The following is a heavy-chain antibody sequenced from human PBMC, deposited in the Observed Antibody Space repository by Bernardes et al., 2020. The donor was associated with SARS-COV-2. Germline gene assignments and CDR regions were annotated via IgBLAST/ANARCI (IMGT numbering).Heavy chain of an antibody. CDR3: ARLEDDSSGYYSDYYYGMDV. CDR1: GGSISSSSYY. Sequence: SETLSLTCTVSGGSISSSSYYWGWLRQPPGKGLDWIGSIYYSGSTYYNPSLKSRVTISVDTSKNQFSLKLSSVTAADTAVYYCARLEDDSSGYYSDYYYGMDVWGQGTTVTVSS. J-gene: IGHJ6*02. V-gene: IGHV4-39*01. D-gene: IGHD3-22*01. CDR2: IYYSGST.